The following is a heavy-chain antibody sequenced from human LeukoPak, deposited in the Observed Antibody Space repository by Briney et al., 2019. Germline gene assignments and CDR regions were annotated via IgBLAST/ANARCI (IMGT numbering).Heavy chain of an antibody. V-gene: IGHV3-23*01. J-gene: IGHJ4*02. CDR1: GLTFSSYA. CDR3: AKGNVVVPAQFDY. CDR2: ISGSGGST. D-gene: IGHD2-2*01. Sequence: GGSLRLSCAASGLTFSSYAMSWVRQAPGKGLEWASAISGSGGSTYYADSVKGRFTISRDNSKNTLYLQMNSLRAEDTAVYYCAKGNVVVPAQFDYWGQGTLVTVSS.